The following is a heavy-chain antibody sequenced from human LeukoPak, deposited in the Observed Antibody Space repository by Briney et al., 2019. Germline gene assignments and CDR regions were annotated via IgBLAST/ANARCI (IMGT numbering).Heavy chain of an antibody. J-gene: IGHJ4*02. CDR3: LKGSQGPIWQQLVPDH. Sequence: GGSLRLSCAASGFTVSSNYMSWVRQAPGKGLEWVSVIYSGGSTYYADSVKGRFTISRDNSKNTLYLQMNSLRAEDTAVYYCLKGSQGPIWQQLVPDHWGQGTLVTVSS. D-gene: IGHD6-13*01. CDR2: IYSGGST. V-gene: IGHV3-53*01. CDR1: GFTVSSNY.